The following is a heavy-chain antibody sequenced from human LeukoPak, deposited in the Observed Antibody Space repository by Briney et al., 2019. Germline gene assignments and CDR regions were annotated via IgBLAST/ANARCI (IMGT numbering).Heavy chain of an antibody. V-gene: IGHV4-38-2*02. CDR2: IYHSGRT. D-gene: IGHD2-15*01. CDR1: GYSISSGYY. CDR3: ARTMEGYCSGGSCYQYSYYMDI. Sequence: SETLSLTCTVSGYSISSGYYWGWIRQPPGKGLEWIGSIYHSGRTFYNPSLKSRVTISVDTSKNQFSLKLTSVTAADTAVYYCARTMEGYCSGGSCYQYSYYMDIWGKGTTVTVSS. J-gene: IGHJ6*03.